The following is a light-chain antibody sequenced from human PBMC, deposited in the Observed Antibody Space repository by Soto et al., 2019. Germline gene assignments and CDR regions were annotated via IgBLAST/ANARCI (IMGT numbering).Light chain of an antibody. CDR1: QSVRTN. CDR2: GAS. Sequence: EIVMTQSPATLSVSPGEGATLSCRASQSVRTNLAWYQQKPGQAPRLLIYGASTRATGIPARFSGSGSGTEFTLTISSLLSEDFAVYYCQQYNIWPLSFGPGTKVDIK. V-gene: IGKV3-15*01. J-gene: IGKJ3*01. CDR3: QQYNIWPLS.